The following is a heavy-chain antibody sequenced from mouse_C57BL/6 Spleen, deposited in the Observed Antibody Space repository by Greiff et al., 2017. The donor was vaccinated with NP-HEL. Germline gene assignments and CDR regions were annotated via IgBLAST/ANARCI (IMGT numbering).Heavy chain of an antibody. CDR1: GYAFSSYW. CDR2: IYPGDGDT. Sequence: QVHVKQSGAELVKPGASVKISCKASGYAFSSYWMNWVKQRPGKGLEWIGQIYPGDGDTNYNGKFKGKAILTADKSSSTAYMQLSSLTSEDSAVYFCARSVAYYSNYFDYWGQGTTLTVSS. V-gene: IGHV1-80*01. CDR3: ARSVAYYSNYFDY. D-gene: IGHD2-5*01. J-gene: IGHJ2*01.